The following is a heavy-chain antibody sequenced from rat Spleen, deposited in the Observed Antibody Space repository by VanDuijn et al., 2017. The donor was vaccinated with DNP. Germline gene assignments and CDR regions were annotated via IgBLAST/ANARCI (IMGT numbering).Heavy chain of an antibody. J-gene: IGHJ2*01. Sequence: EVQLQESGPGLVKPSQSLSLTCSVTGFSITSNYWAWIRKFPGNKMEWVGHISHSGSTGYNPSLKSRISITRDTSKNQFFLQLNSVTTEDTATYYCARYGSVALDYWGQGVMVTVSS. CDR2: ISHSGST. CDR3: ARYGSVALDY. D-gene: IGHD3-3*01. V-gene: IGHV3-1*01. CDR1: GFSITSNY.